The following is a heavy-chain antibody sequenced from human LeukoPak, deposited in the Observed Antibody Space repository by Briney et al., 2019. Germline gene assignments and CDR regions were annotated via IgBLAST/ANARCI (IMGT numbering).Heavy chain of an antibody. CDR1: GYSFTTYW. CDR3: ARDFWSGYGVNWFDP. V-gene: IGHV5-51*01. CDR2: INPGDSDI. Sequence: GESLKISFKGSGYSFTTYWIGWVRQMPGKGLGWMGIINPGDSDIRYSPSFQGQVTISVDKSISTAYLQWSSLKASDTAMYYCARDFWSGYGVNWFDPWGQGTLVTVSS. D-gene: IGHD3-3*01. J-gene: IGHJ5*02.